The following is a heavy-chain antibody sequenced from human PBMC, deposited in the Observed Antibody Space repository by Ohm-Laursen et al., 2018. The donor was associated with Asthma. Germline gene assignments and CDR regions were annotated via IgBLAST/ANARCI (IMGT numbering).Heavy chain of an antibody. V-gene: IGHV3-74*01. J-gene: IGHJ3*01. CDR1: GFTLGDYF. D-gene: IGHD7-27*01. CDR3: VREDNWGLDL. Sequence: SLRLSCAASGFTLGDYFMHWVRQGPGEGLLWISHLFPDGRRTNYADSVKGRFTISRDNAKNTLYLQMNSLRAEDMALYYCVREDNWGLDLWGQGTMVTVSS. CDR2: LFPDGRRT.